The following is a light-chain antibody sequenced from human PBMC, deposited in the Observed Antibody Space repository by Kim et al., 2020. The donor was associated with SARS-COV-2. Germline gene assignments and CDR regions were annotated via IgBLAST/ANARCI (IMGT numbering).Light chain of an antibody. V-gene: IGLV1-40*01. Sequence: QRVTISCTRSKARPGEGYDLHWYQQFSGTAPNPRIYSNTRRPSGVPDRFSGSKSGTSASLAITGLQAEDEADYYCQSYDSSLRSSIFGGGTQLTVL. CDR3: QSYDSSLRSSI. CDR1: KARPGEGYD. J-gene: IGLJ2*01. CDR2: SNT.